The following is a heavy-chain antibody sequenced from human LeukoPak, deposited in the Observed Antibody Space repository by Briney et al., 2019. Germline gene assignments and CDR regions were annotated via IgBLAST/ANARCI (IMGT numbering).Heavy chain of an antibody. CDR1: GGSISSGNYY. CDR2: IYYSGST. V-gene: IGHV4-61*01. Sequence: SQTLSLTCTVSGGSISSGNYYWSWIRQPPGKGLEWIGYIYYSGSTNYNPSLKSRVTISVDTSKDQFSLKLSSVTAADTAVYYCARNDYGDYPDYWGQGTLVTVSS. D-gene: IGHD4-17*01. J-gene: IGHJ4*02. CDR3: ARNDYGDYPDY.